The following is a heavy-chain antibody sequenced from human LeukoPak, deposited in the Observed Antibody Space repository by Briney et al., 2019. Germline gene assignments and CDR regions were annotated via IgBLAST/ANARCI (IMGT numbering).Heavy chain of an antibody. Sequence: GGSLRLSCAVSGFTFSNSWMNWVRQAPGKGLEWVADIKQDGSEKYYVDSVKGRFTISRDNAKNSLYLQMNSLRAEDTAVYYCATPATGTTFGYWGQGTLVTVSS. CDR1: GFTFSNSW. J-gene: IGHJ4*02. CDR3: ATPATGTTFGY. V-gene: IGHV3-7*03. D-gene: IGHD1-1*01. CDR2: IKQDGSEK.